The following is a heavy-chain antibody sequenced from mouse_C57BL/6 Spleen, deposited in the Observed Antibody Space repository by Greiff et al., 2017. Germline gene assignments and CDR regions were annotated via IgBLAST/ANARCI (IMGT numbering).Heavy chain of an antibody. CDR3: ARSGYYGSSSFFDY. Sequence: VQLQPGAELVKPGASVKLSCKASGYTFTSYWMQWVKQRPGQGLEWIGEIDPSDSYTNYNQKFKGKATLTVDTSSSTAYMQLSSLTSEDSAVYYCARSGYYGSSSFFDYWGQGTTLTVSS. V-gene: IGHV1-50*01. CDR1: GYTFTSYW. CDR2: IDPSDSYT. D-gene: IGHD1-1*01. J-gene: IGHJ2*01.